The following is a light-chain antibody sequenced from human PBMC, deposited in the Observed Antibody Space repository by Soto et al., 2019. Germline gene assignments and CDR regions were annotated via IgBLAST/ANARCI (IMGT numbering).Light chain of an antibody. CDR1: QSVSSN. V-gene: IGKV3-15*01. J-gene: IGKJ5*01. CDR3: QEYNSWPPIT. CDR2: GAS. Sequence: EIVLMPSHGTLFVYPGERAPLSCSASQSVSSNLAWFQQKPGQAPRLLIYGASTRATGIPARFSGSGSGTELTHTIMRLQSEDCAVYFCQEYNSWPPITDGQGTRLEIK.